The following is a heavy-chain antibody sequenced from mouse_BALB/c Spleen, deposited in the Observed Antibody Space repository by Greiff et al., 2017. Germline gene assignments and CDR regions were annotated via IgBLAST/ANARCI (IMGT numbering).Heavy chain of an antibody. CDR2: INPGSGGT. CDR1: GYAFTNYL. J-gene: IGHJ2*01. CDR3: ARGVRRDY. V-gene: IGHV1-54*03. D-gene: IGHD2-14*01. Sequence: QVQLKESGAELVRPGTSVKVSCKASGYAFTNYLIEWVKQRPGQGLEWIGVINPGSGGTNYNEKFKGKATLTADKSSSTAYMQLSSLTSDDSAVYFCARGVRRDYWGQGTTLTVSS.